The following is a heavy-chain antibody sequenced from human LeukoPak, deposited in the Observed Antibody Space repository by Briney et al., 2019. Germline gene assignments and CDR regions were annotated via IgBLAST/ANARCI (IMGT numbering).Heavy chain of an antibody. Sequence: GASVKLSCKASGYSFTGYYIHWVRQAPGQGLEWMGWLNPNGGGTNYSRNYQGRVTMIRHTSITTAYMELRRQRSDDTAVYFCARYVAEYFFDNWGQGTLVAVSS. CDR2: LNPNGGGT. J-gene: IGHJ4*02. CDR1: GYSFTGYY. D-gene: IGHD3-10*02. V-gene: IGHV1-2*02. CDR3: ARYVAEYFFDN.